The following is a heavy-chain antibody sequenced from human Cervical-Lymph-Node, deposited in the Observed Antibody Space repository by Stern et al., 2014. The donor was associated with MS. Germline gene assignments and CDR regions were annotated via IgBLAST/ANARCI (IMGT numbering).Heavy chain of an antibody. V-gene: IGHV5-51*01. D-gene: IGHD5-18*01. CDR3: ARHGYTNYYYGMDV. Sequence: VQLVESGAEVKKPGESLRISCTGSGYNFRTYWIGWVRQMPGKGLEWMGIIFTGDSDVRYSPSFQGQVTISVDKSTSTVYLQWSNLRASDTAIYYCARHGYTNYYYGMDVWGQGTTLSVSS. J-gene: IGHJ6*02. CDR2: IFTGDSDV. CDR1: GYNFRTYW.